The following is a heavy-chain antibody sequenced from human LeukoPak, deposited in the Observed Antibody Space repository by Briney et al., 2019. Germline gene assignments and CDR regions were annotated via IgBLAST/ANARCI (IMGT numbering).Heavy chain of an antibody. CDR3: AGERGGYGFY. Sequence: GGSLRLSCAGSGFTFSSYELNWVRQAPGKGLEWISYISSSGSTLYYADSVKGRFTISRDDAKNSLYLQMNSLRGDGTAVYYCAGERGGYGFYWGQGTLVTVSS. J-gene: IGHJ4*02. CDR2: ISSSGSTL. CDR1: GFTFSSYE. D-gene: IGHD5-12*01. V-gene: IGHV3-48*03.